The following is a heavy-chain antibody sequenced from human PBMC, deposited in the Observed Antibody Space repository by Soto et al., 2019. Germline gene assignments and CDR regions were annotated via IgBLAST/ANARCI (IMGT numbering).Heavy chain of an antibody. J-gene: IGHJ6*02. D-gene: IGHD3-3*01. V-gene: IGHV4-31*03. CDR2: IYYSGST. CDR3: ARDTYDFWSGYYTSYGMDV. CDR1: GGSISSGGYY. Sequence: SETLSLTCTVSGGSISSGGYYWSWIRQHPGKGLEWIGYIYYSGSTYYNPSLQSRVTISVDTSKNQFSLKLSSVTAADTAVYYCARDTYDFWSGYYTSYGMDVWGQGTTVTVSS.